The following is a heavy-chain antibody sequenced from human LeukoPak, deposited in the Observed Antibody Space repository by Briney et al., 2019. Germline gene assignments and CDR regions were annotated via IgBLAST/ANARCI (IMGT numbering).Heavy chain of an antibody. D-gene: IGHD3-10*01. CDR2: LNPNRGGT. CDR3: ARGQGVRGVMRPYY. Sequence: ASVKVSCKASGYTFTGYYMHWVRQAPGQGLEWMGRLNPNRGGTNYAQKFQSRVTMTRDTSISTAYTELSRLRSDDTAVYYCARGQGVRGVMRPYYWGQGTLVTVSS. CDR1: GYTFTGYY. J-gene: IGHJ4*02. V-gene: IGHV1-2*06.